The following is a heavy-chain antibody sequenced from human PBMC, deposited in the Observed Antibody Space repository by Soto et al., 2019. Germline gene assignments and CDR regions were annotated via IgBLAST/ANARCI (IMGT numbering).Heavy chain of an antibody. D-gene: IGHD6-13*01. CDR1: GYTFTSYY. V-gene: IGHV1-46*01. CDR2: INPSGGST. CDR3: VRSPPIAAAGTGWFDP. J-gene: IGHJ5*02. Sequence: ASVKVSCKASGYTFTSYYMHWVRQAPGQGLEWMGIINPSGGSTSYAQKFQGRVTMTRDASTSTVYMELSSLRSEDTAVYYCVRSPPIAAAGTGWFDPWGQGTLVTVSS.